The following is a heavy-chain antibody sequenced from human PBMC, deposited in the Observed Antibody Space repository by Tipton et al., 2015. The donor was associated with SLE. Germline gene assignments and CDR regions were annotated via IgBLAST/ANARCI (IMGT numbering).Heavy chain of an antibody. J-gene: IGHJ6*03. D-gene: IGHD3-10*01. V-gene: IGHV4-34*01. CDR2: INLSGST. Sequence: TLSLTCAVYGGSFSGYYWSWIRQTPGKGLEWIGEINLSGSTNYNPSLKSRFTISVDTSKTQFSLKLGAVTAADTAMYCCARGTGIDRNYYYYYCMDVSGNRTSVTVSS. CDR3: ARGTGIDRNYYYYYCMDV. CDR1: GGSFSGYY.